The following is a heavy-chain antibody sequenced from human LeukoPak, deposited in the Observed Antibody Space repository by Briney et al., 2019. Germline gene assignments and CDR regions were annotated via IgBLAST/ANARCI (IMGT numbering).Heavy chain of an antibody. CDR2: ISYDGSNK. V-gene: IGHV3-30*18. J-gene: IGHJ4*02. D-gene: IGHD5-18*01. Sequence: GGSLRLSCAASGFTFSNYNMNWVRQAPGKGLEWVAVISYDGSNKYYADSVKGRFTISRDNSKNTLYLQMNSLRAEDTAVYYCAKLVYSYGLASSDYWGQGTLVTVSS. CDR1: GFTFSNYN. CDR3: AKLVYSYGLASSDY.